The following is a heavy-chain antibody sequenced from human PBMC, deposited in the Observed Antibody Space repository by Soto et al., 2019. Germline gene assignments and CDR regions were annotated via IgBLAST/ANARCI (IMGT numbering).Heavy chain of an antibody. J-gene: IGHJ4*02. CDR2: VYYSGTT. Sequence: SETLSLTCTISAGSISSYSWTWIRQPPGKGLEWIGFVYYSGTTNYNPSLRSRLSISVDTSKNQFSLNLSSLTAADTAVYYCARAASSGWYYYFDYWGQGALVTVS. D-gene: IGHD6-19*01. CDR1: AGSISSYS. V-gene: IGHV4-59*01. CDR3: ARAASSGWYYYFDY.